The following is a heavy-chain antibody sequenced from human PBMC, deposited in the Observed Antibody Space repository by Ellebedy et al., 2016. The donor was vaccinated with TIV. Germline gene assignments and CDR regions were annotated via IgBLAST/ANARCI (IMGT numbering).Heavy chain of an antibody. V-gene: IGHV4-34*01. D-gene: IGHD2-2*01. Sequence: SETLSLXXAVYGGSFSGYYWSWIRQPPGKGLEWIGDINHSGSTNYNSSLKSRVTISVDTSKNQFSLNLTSVTTADTAVYFCARGSVYCSSTTCYPFDCWGQGTLVTVSS. CDR2: INHSGST. CDR3: ARGSVYCSSTTCYPFDC. J-gene: IGHJ4*02. CDR1: GGSFSGYY.